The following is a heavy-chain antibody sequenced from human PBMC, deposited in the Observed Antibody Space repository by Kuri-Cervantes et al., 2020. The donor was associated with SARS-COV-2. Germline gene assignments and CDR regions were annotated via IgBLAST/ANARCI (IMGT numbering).Heavy chain of an antibody. V-gene: IGHV3-23*01. CDR2: ISGSGGST. CDR1: GFTFSSYS. CDR3: VPLWGY. Sequence: GESLKISCAASGFTFSSYSMNWVRQAPGKGLEWVSAISGSGGSTYYADSVKGRFTISRDNSKNTLYLQMNSLRAEDTAVYYCVPLWGYWGQGTLVTVSS. D-gene: IGHD3-16*01. J-gene: IGHJ4*02.